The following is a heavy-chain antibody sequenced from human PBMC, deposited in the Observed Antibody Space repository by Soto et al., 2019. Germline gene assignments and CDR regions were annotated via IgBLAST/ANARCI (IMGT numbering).Heavy chain of an antibody. CDR1: GFTFSNYA. Sequence: EVQLLESGGGLVQPGGSLRLSCAASGFTFSNYAMTWVRQAPGKGLEWVSAISGNSRDTFFADSVKGRFTISSDNSEKSLYLQMNNLSAEDTAVYYCAKASSISWGVFNSWGQGTLITVSS. V-gene: IGHV3-23*01. CDR3: AKASSISWGVFNS. D-gene: IGHD6-13*01. CDR2: ISGNSRDT. J-gene: IGHJ4*02.